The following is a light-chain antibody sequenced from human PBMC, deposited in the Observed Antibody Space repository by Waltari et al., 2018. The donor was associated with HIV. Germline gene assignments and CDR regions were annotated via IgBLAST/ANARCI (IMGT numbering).Light chain of an antibody. CDR1: SSNIGSYY. CDR2: RNN. V-gene: IGLV1-47*01. CDR3: AAWTDSLSGVV. Sequence: QSVLTQPPSASGTPGQRVTISCSGSSSNIGSYYVYWYQQLPGTAPKLLIYRNNQRPSGVPDRFSGSKSGTSASLAISGLRSEDEADYYCAAWTDSLSGVVFGGGTKPSVL. J-gene: IGLJ2*01.